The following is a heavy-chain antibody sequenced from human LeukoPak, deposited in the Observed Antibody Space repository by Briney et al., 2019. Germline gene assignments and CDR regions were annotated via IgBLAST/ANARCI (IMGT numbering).Heavy chain of an antibody. CDR2: IYSGGST. Sequence: GGSLRLSCAASGFTVSSNYMSWARQAPGKGLEWVSVIYSGGSTYYADSVKGRFTISRDNSKNTLYLQMNSLRAEETAVYYCASDGDYEYVGAFDIWGQGTMVTVSS. J-gene: IGHJ3*02. CDR1: GFTVSSNY. CDR3: ASDGDYEYVGAFDI. D-gene: IGHD4-17*01. V-gene: IGHV3-66*02.